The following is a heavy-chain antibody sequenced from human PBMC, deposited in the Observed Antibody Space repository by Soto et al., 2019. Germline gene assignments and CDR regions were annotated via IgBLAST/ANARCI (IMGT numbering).Heavy chain of an antibody. CDR3: ALALGPTTGLDY. V-gene: IGHV4-59*06. D-gene: IGHD1-26*01. J-gene: IGHJ4*02. Sequence: AXETLSLTCSVAGSSTVSHYHWTWIRQPPGKGLEWMGYIFNSGTTFYNPSLTSRLSISMDTSGNHFSLELRSVTAADTAVYYCALALGPTTGLDYWGQGTLVTVSS. CDR1: GSSTVSHYH. CDR2: IFNSGTT.